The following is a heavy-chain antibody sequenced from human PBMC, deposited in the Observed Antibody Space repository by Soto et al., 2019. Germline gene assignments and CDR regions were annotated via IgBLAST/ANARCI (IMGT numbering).Heavy chain of an antibody. Sequence: QVQLQESGPGLVRPSQTLSLTCTVSAGSISTINYYWSWIRQHPEKGLEWIRYISYSGSTFYHSSLKNRVNISLDTAKKQFSLTLTSVTAADTAVCYCAPSAQWDGFDPWGQGTMVTVCS. CDR1: AGSISTINYY. CDR3: APSAQWDGFDP. V-gene: IGHV4-31*03. J-gene: IGHJ3*01. D-gene: IGHD2-8*01. CDR2: ISYSGST.